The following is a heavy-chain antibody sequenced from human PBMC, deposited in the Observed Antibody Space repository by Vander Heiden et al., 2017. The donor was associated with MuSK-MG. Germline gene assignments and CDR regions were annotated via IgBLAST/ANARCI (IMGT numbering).Heavy chain of an antibody. V-gene: IGHV3-23*01. CDR3: AKDDYSGSYFDY. CDR1: GFTFSNYA. CDR2: IDGTGGDT. D-gene: IGHD1-26*01. Sequence: EVQLLESGGGLIQPGGSLRLSCAASGFTFSNYAMRWVRQAPGKGLEWVSTIDGTGGDTYYADSVKGRFTISRDNSKNTLYLQMNSLRADDTAVYYCAKDDYSGSYFDYWGQGTLVTVSS. J-gene: IGHJ4*02.